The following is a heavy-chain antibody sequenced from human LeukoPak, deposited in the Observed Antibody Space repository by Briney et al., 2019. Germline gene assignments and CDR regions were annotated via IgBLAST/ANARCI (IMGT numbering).Heavy chain of an antibody. D-gene: IGHD3-22*01. Sequence: GASVKVSCKASGYTFTGYYMHWVRQAPGQGLEWMGWINPNSGGTNYAQKFQGRVTMTRDTSISTAYMELSRLRSDDTAVYYCASLLGDSSGYYSDAFDIWGQGTMVTVSS. CDR2: INPNSGGT. CDR3: ASLLGDSSGYYSDAFDI. V-gene: IGHV1-2*02. J-gene: IGHJ3*02. CDR1: GYTFTGYY.